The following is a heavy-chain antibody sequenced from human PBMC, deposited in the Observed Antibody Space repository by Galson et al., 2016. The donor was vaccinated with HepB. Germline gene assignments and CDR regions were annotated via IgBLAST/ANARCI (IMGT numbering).Heavy chain of an antibody. Sequence: LSLTCTVSGDSITNFYWSWIRQPPGKGLDWIGYIYYSGSTSYNPSLKRRVAMSLDTSKHQFSLKLSSVTAADTAVYYCARAPLGSGWYQEDYWGQGILVTVSS. D-gene: IGHD6-19*01. V-gene: IGHV4-59*01. CDR2: IYYSGST. CDR3: ARAPLGSGWYQEDY. CDR1: GDSITNFY. J-gene: IGHJ4*02.